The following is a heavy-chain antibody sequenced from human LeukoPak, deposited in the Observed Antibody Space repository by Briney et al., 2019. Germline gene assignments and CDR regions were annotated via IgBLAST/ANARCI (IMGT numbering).Heavy chain of an antibody. CDR2: ISEGVGNT. CDR3: AKREKGTTGRFFDY. D-gene: IGHD4-17*01. V-gene: IGHV3-23*01. CDR1: GFTFTNYA. Sequence: GSLRLSCAASGFTFTNYAMTWVRQAPGKGLEWVSGISEGVGNTYYADSVKGRFTISRDHSKNTLYLQMNSLRAEDTALYYCAKREKGTTGRFFDYWDQGTLVTVSS. J-gene: IGHJ4*02.